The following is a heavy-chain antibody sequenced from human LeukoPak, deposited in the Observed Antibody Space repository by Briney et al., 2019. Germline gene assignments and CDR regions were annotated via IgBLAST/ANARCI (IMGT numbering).Heavy chain of an antibody. Sequence: PGGSLRLSCAASGFTFSSYGMSWVRQAPGKGLEWVSTISGSGGSTYYADSVKGRFTISRDNSKNTLYLQMNSLRAEDTAVYYCAKNPILSYYFDYWGQGTLVTVSS. CDR3: AKNPILSYYFDY. CDR2: ISGSGGST. CDR1: GFTFSSYG. J-gene: IGHJ4*02. V-gene: IGHV3-23*01. D-gene: IGHD3-3*02.